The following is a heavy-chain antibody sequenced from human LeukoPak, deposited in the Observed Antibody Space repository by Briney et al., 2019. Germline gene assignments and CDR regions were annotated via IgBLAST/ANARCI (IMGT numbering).Heavy chain of an antibody. J-gene: IGHJ4*02. Sequence: ASVKVSCEASGGTFSSYAISWVRQAPGQGLEWMGRIIPIFGTANYAQKFQGRVTITTDESTSTAYMELSSLRSEDTAVYYCARARDGYNSWNFDYWGQGTLVTVSS. CDR1: GGTFSSYA. D-gene: IGHD5-24*01. CDR2: IIPIFGTA. V-gene: IGHV1-69*05. CDR3: ARARDGYNSWNFDY.